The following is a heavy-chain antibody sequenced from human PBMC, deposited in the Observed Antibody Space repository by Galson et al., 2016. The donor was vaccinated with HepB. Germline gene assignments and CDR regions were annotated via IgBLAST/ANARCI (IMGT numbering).Heavy chain of an antibody. D-gene: IGHD1-1*01. CDR1: GYTLTGYY. V-gene: IGHV1-2*04. Sequence: SVKVSCKASGYTLTGYYVHWVRQAPGQGLEWMGWINPNSGATNYARKFQGWVALTRVTSTNTAYMELSRLRSDDTAGYYCARGGKITTPTDWFDPWGQGTLVTVSS. J-gene: IGHJ5*01. CDR3: ARGGKITTPTDWFDP. CDR2: INPNSGAT.